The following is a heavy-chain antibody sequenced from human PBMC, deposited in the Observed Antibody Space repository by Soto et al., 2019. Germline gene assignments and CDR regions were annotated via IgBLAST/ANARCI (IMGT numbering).Heavy chain of an antibody. D-gene: IGHD5-18*01. Sequence: GASVKVSCKASGGTFSCYAICWVRQAPGQGLEWMGGIIPIFGTANYAQKFQGRVTITADESTSTAYMELSSLRSEDTAVYYCARNWGDVGTAMAMASPTLFYYYYGMVVWGQGTTVTVSS. CDR1: GGTFSCYA. CDR3: ARNWGDVGTAMAMASPTLFYYYYGMVV. V-gene: IGHV1-69*13. J-gene: IGHJ6*02. CDR2: IIPIFGTA.